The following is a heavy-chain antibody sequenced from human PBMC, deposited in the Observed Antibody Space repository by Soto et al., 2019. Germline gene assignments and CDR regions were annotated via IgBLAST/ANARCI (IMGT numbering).Heavy chain of an antibody. CDR3: AKDPPASLAAADPNWFDP. D-gene: IGHD6-13*01. J-gene: IGHJ5*02. CDR2: ISGSGGST. CDR1: GFTFSSYA. V-gene: IGHV3-23*01. Sequence: LRLSCAASGFTFSSYAMSWVRQAPGKGLEWVSAISGSGGSTYYADSVKGRFTISRDNSKNTLYLQMNSLRAEDTAVYYCAKDPPASLAAADPNWFDPWGQGTLVTVSS.